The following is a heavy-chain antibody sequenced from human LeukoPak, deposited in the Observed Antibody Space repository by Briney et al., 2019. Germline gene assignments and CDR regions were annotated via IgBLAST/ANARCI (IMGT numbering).Heavy chain of an antibody. CDR1: GFTFSDYY. D-gene: IGHD2-2*01. CDR3: ARGGYCSSTSCRRSDAFDI. Sequence: GGSLRLSCAASGFTFSDYYMSWIRQAPGKGLEWVSYISSSSSYTNYADSVKGRFTISRDNAKNSLYLQMNSLRAEDTAVYYCARGGYCSSTSCRRSDAFDIWGQGTMVTVSS. CDR2: ISSSSSYT. J-gene: IGHJ3*02. V-gene: IGHV3-11*05.